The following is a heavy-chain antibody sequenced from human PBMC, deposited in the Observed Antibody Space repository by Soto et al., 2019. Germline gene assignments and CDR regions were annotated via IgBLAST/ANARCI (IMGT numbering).Heavy chain of an antibody. CDR1: GFTFSDFG. J-gene: IGHJ6*02. CDR2: ISEDAETD. D-gene: IGHD3-10*01. CDR3: AKAPFSRTYYFYGMDV. Sequence: GGSLRLSCVASGFTFSDFGMHWVRQGPGKGLEWLAVISEDAETDFHADSVKGRFTVSRDNFKEKLYMKMNSLTTDDLGVYFCAKAPFSRTYYFYGMDVWGQGNTVTVSS. V-gene: IGHV3-30*18.